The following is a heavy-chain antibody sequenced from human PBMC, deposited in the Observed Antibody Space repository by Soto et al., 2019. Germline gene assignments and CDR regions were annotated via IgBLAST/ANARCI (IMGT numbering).Heavy chain of an antibody. CDR1: GGSFSGYY. Sequence: QVQLQQWGAGLLKPSETLSLTCAVYGGSFSGYYWSWIRQPPGKGLEWIGEINHSGSTNYNPSLKSRVTISVDTSKNQFSLKLSSVTAADTAVYYCARRRYDILTGYYSAPDYWGQGTLVTVSS. CDR2: INHSGST. V-gene: IGHV4-34*01. J-gene: IGHJ4*02. CDR3: ARRRYDILTGYYSAPDY. D-gene: IGHD3-9*01.